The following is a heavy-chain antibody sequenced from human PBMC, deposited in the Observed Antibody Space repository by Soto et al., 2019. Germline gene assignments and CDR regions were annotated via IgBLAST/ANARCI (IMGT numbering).Heavy chain of an antibody. Sequence: QVQLVQSGTEVKKPGSSVTVSCKASGGPYSKYSISWVRQAPGHWLEWMGRIIPIFDMTNYAQKFQGRVTITADKSTSTVYMDLSSLRSEDTAVYYCARSLLGDHYDSDGLDTWGQGTLVSVSS. J-gene: IGHJ5*02. CDR3: ARSLLGDHYDSDGLDT. V-gene: IGHV1-69*02. CDR1: GGPYSKYS. CDR2: IIPIFDMT. D-gene: IGHD3-22*01.